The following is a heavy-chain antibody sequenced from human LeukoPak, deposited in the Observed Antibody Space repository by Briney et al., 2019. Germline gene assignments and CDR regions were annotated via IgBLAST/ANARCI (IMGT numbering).Heavy chain of an antibody. Sequence: GESLKISCKGSGYSFTSYWISWVRQMPGKGLEWMGRIDPSDSYTNYSPSFQGHVTISADKSINTAYQQWSSLKASDTAMYYCARIPYSSGWYYFDYWGQGTLVTVSS. D-gene: IGHD6-19*01. CDR3: ARIPYSSGWYYFDY. CDR1: GYSFTSYW. V-gene: IGHV5-10-1*01. CDR2: IDPSDSYT. J-gene: IGHJ4*02.